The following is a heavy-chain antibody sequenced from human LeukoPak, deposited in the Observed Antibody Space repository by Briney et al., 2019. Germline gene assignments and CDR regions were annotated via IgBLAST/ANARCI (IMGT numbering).Heavy chain of an antibody. CDR2: IYSSVST. CDR1: GGSISSNAYY. V-gene: IGHV4-39*01. Sequence: SSETLSLTCTASGGSISSNAYYWAWIRQPPGKGLEWTGSIYSSVSTYYNPSLKSRVTISVDTSKNQFSLRLSSVTAADTALYYCAYSGSYGHLGYWGQGIPVTVSS. J-gene: IGHJ4*02. D-gene: IGHD1-26*01. CDR3: AYSGSYGHLGY.